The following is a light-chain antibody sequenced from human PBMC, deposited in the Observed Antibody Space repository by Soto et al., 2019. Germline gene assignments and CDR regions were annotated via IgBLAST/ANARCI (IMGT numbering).Light chain of an antibody. J-gene: IGLJ1*01. Sequence: QAVLTQPASVSGSPGQSISISCTGTSSDVGGYEYVSWYQQHAGKAPKLMIYDVSSRPSGVSNRFSGSKSGNTASLTISGLQAGDEADYYCISYTSINLYVLGTGTKVTVL. V-gene: IGLV2-14*01. CDR3: ISYTSINLYV. CDR1: SSDVGGYEY. CDR2: DVS.